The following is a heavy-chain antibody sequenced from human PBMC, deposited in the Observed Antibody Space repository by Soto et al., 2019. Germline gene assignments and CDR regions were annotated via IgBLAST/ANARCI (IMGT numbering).Heavy chain of an antibody. Sequence: PGESLKISCKGSVYSFTSYWIGWVRQMPGKGLEWMGIIYPGDSDTRYSPSFQGQVTISADKSISTAYLQWSSLKASDTAMYYCARLLGQSPFIAVAGWFDPWGQGTLVTVSS. V-gene: IGHV5-51*01. CDR1: VYSFTSYW. D-gene: IGHD6-19*01. CDR3: ARLLGQSPFIAVAGWFDP. CDR2: IYPGDSDT. J-gene: IGHJ5*02.